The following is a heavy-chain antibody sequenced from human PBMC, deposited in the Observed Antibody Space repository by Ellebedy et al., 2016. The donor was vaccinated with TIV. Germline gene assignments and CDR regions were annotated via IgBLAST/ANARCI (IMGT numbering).Heavy chain of an antibody. CDR1: GFSFRDYY. CDR3: ARGLSEGGLSPLDY. Sequence: GGSLRLXCAASGFSFRDYYMTCIRQAPGKGLEWLSYISIGGSTMYYADSVKGRFTISRDNANSSLYLQMDSLRAEDTAVYYCARGLSEGGLSPLDYWGQGTLVTVSS. CDR2: ISIGGSTM. J-gene: IGHJ4*02. V-gene: IGHV3-11*01. D-gene: IGHD3-16*02.